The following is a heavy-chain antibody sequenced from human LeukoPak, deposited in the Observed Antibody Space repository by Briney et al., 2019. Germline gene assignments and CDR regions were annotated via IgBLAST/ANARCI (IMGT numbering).Heavy chain of an antibody. CDR3: ARGYYWFDP. J-gene: IGHJ5*02. CDR1: GASISTYY. D-gene: IGHD1-14*01. V-gene: IGHV4-59*01. CDR2: IFYSGST. Sequence: PSENLSLTCTVSGASISTYYWSWIRQPPGKGLEWIAYIFYSGSTNYNPSLKSRVTISVDTSKNQSSLRLNSVTASDTAVYYCARGYYWFDPWGQGTLVTVSS.